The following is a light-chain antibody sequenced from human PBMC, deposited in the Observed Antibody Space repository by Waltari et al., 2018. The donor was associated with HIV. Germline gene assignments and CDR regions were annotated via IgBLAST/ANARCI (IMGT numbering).Light chain of an antibody. V-gene: IGKV3-11*01. J-gene: IGKJ4*01. Sequence: EIVLTQSPAALSLSPGERATLSCRASQSVTSYLAWYQQKPGQAPRLLIYDASRRATGIPARFSGSGSGTVFTLTISSLQPEDSAIYYCQQRSDWHALTFGGGTKVEIK. CDR3: QQRSDWHALT. CDR2: DAS. CDR1: QSVTSY.